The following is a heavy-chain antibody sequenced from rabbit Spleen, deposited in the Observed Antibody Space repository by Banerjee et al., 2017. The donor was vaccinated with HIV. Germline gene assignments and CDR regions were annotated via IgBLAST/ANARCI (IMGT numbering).Heavy chain of an antibody. CDR2: INSKSGEN. CDR1: GVSFSISSY. V-gene: IGHV1S45*01. J-gene: IGHJ6*01. Sequence: QEQLEESGGGLVKPEGSLTLTCKASGVSFSISSYMCWVRQAPGKGLEWIACINSKSGENVYANWAKGRFTVSKTSSTTVTLQMTRLTAADTATYFCARDTSSSFSSYGMDLWGPGTLVTVS. D-gene: IGHD1-1*01. CDR3: ARDTSSSFSSYGMDL.